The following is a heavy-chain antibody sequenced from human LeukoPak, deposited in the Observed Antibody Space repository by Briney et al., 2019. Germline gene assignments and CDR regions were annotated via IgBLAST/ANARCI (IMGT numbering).Heavy chain of an antibody. V-gene: IGHV3-30*03. J-gene: IGHJ4*02. CDR2: ISYDGSNK. D-gene: IGHD3-10*01. CDR1: GFTFSSYG. CDR3: ATGRSYGSGSLDY. Sequence: GGSLRLSCAASGFTFSSYGMHWVRQAPGKGLEWVAVISYDGSNKYYADSVKGRFTISRDNSKNTLYLQMNSLRAEDTAVYYCATGRSYGSGSLDYWGQGTLVTVSS.